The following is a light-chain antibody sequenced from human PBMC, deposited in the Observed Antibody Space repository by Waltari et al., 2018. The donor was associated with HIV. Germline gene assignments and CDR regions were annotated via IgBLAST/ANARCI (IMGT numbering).Light chain of an antibody. CDR3: MQATQWPYT. CDR1: QSLVYSDETTY. Sequence: DVVMTQSPLSLPVTLGQPASISCRSSQSLVYSDETTYLSWFQQRPGQSPRRLIYKVSNRDSGVPDRFSGSGSGTDFTLKISRVEAEDVGVYYCMQATQWPYTFGQGTKLEIK. CDR2: KVS. J-gene: IGKJ2*01. V-gene: IGKV2-30*01.